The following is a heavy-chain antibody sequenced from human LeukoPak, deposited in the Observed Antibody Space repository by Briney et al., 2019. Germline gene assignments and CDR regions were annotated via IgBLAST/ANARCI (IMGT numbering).Heavy chain of an antibody. D-gene: IGHD3-22*01. CDR1: GFTVSSNY. Sequence: GGSLRLSCAASGFTVSSNYMSWVRQAPGRGLEWVSVIYSGGSTYYADSVKGRFTISRDNSKNTLFLQMNSLRAGDTAVYYCARSMIVVVTAAFDYWGQGTLVTVSS. J-gene: IGHJ4*02. V-gene: IGHV3-66*01. CDR3: ARSMIVVVTAAFDY. CDR2: IYSGGST.